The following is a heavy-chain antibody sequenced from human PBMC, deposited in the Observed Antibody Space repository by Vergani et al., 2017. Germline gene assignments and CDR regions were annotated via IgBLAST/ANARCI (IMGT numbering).Heavy chain of an antibody. D-gene: IGHD6-13*01. CDR3: AREDYSSSWVFDY. Sequence: QVQLQESGPGLVKPSETLSLTCTVSGGSISSYYWSWIRQPPGKGMEWIGYIYYSGSTYYNPSLKSRVTISVDTSKNQFSLKLSSVTAADTAVYYCAREDYSSSWVFDYWGQGTLVTVSS. J-gene: IGHJ4*02. V-gene: IGHV4-59*06. CDR1: GGSISSYY. CDR2: IYYSGST.